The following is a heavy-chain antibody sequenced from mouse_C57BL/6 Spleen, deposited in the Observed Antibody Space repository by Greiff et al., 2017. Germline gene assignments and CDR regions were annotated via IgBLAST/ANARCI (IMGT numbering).Heavy chain of an antibody. CDR2: IYPGDGDT. D-gene: IGHD2-3*01. V-gene: IGHV1-80*01. CDR1: GYAFSSYW. J-gene: IGHJ3*01. CDR3: ARRYDGYYPFAY. Sequence: QVQLQQSGAELVKPGASVTISCKASGYAFSSYWMNWVKQRPGKGLEWIGQIYPGDGDTNYNGKFKGKATLTADKSSSTAYMQLSSLTSEDSAVYVCARRYDGYYPFAYWGQGTLVTVSA.